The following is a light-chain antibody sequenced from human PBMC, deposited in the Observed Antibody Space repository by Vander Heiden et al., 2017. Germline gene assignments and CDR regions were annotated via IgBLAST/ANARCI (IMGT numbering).Light chain of an antibody. CDR1: QSVSIN. J-gene: IGKJ1*01. CDR2: AAS. CDR3: QQFNTWT. V-gene: IGKV3-15*01. Sequence: EIVMTQSPATLSVSPGERATLSCRASQSVSINLAWYQQKPGQAPRLLIYAASTRAAGIPARVSGSGSGTEFTLTISSLQSEDFAVYYCQQFNTWTFGQGTKVEIK.